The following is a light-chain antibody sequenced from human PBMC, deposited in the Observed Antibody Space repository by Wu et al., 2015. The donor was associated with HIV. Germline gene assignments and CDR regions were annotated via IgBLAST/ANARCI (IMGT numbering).Light chain of an antibody. J-gene: IGKJ5*01. CDR3: QQRSTWPLT. CDR2: GAS. V-gene: IGKV3D-20*02. Sequence: EIVLRQFPSTQSLSPGERALFSCRASQRLSSRSLAWYQQKRGQPPRLLIYGASSRATGIPDRFSGSGSGTDFTLTISSLEPEDFAVYYCQQRSTWPLTFGQGTRLEIK. CDR1: QRLSSRS.